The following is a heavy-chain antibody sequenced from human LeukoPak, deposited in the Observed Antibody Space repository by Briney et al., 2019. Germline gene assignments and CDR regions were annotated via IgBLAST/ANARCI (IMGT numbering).Heavy chain of an antibody. CDR3: ARVRTMVGAAALYYYYYMDV. D-gene: IGHD4/OR15-4a*01. J-gene: IGHJ6*03. CDR1: GGSISSSSYY. Sequence: PSETLSLTCTVSGGSISSSSYYWGWIRQPPGKGLEWIGSIYYSGSTYYNPSLKSRVTISVDTSKNQFSLKLSSVTAADTAVYYCARVRTMVGAAALYYYYYMDVWAKGPRSPSP. V-gene: IGHV4-39*07. CDR2: IYYSGST.